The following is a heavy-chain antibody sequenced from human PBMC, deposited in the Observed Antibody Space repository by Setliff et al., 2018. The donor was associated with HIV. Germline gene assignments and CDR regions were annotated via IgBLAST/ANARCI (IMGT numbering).Heavy chain of an antibody. Sequence: PSETLSLTCTVYGGSIRRGSYYWNWIRQPAGEGLEWIGHISSSGSTKSNPSLRNRVTLSLDTSKNQVSLRLRSVFAGDTAVYYCVRDPGYNSGWSGTTFDYWGQGALVTVSS. D-gene: IGHD6-19*01. CDR1: GGSIRRGSYY. V-gene: IGHV4-61*09. J-gene: IGHJ4*02. CDR2: ISSSGST. CDR3: VRDPGYNSGWSGTTFDY.